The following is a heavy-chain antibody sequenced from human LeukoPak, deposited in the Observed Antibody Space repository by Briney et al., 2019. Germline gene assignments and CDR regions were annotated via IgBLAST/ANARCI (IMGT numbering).Heavy chain of an antibody. CDR2: IYHSGST. V-gene: IGHV4-4*02. CDR1: GGSITSSNW. J-gene: IGHJ4*02. Sequence: SETLSLTCAVSGGSITSSNWWSWVRQPPGKGLEWIGEIYHSGSTNYNPSLKSRVTTSVDKSKNQFSLELSSVTAADTAVYYCANYFYDSSGYYFDCWGQGTLVTVSS. CDR3: ANYFYDSSGYYFDC. D-gene: IGHD3-22*01.